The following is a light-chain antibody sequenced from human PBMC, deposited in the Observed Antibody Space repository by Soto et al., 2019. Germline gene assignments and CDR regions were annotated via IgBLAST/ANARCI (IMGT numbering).Light chain of an antibody. CDR3: AAWDDSLNGLV. J-gene: IGLJ2*01. CDR2: ANI. Sequence: QSALTQPPSVSGTPGQRVSISCSGSRSNIGINAVDWYHQLPGTAPKVLIYANIQRPSGVPDRFSGSKSGTSASLAINGLQSDDEAHYYCAAWDDSLNGLVFGGGTKLTVL. CDR1: RSNIGINA. V-gene: IGLV1-44*01.